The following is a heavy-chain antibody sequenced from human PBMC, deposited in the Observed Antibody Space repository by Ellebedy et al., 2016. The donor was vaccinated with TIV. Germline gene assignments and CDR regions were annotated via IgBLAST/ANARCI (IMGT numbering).Heavy chain of an antibody. J-gene: IGHJ3*02. CDR1: GFSFSSYA. Sequence: GESLKISCAGSGFSFSSYALTWVRQAPGKGLEWVAGISFSGDSTYYGDSVKGRFTISRDNAKNSLYLQMNSLRAEDTAVYYCASGHRGISFGIWGQGTMVTVSS. CDR3: ASGHRGISFGI. V-gene: IGHV3-23*01. CDR2: ISFSGDST. D-gene: IGHD3-16*01.